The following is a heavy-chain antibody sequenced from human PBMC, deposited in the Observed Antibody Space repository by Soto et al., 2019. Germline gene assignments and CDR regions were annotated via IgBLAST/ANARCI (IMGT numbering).Heavy chain of an antibody. D-gene: IGHD2-21*02. CDR3: ARKSGRNCGGDCYSDY. CDR1: GYTFTSYG. Sequence: QVQLVQSGAEVKKPGASVKVSCKASGYTFTSYGISWVRQAPGQGLEWMGWISAFNGNTNYAQKLQGRVTMTTDTSTSTVYMDLRSLRSDDTAVYYCARKSGRNCGGDCYSDYWGQGTLVTVSS. V-gene: IGHV1-18*01. CDR2: ISAFNGNT. J-gene: IGHJ4*02.